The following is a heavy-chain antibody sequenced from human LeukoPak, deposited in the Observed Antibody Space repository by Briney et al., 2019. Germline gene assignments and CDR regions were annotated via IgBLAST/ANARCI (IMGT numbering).Heavy chain of an antibody. CDR3: ARDGGYYYDSSGYLDY. V-gene: IGHV3-48*01. J-gene: IGHJ4*02. D-gene: IGHD3-22*01. CDR1: GFTFSSYS. CDR2: ISGSSSTI. Sequence: PGGSLRLSCAASGFTFSSYSMNWVRQAPGKGLEWVSYISGSSSTIYYADSVKGRFTISRDNAKNSLYLQMNSLRAEDTAVYYCARDGGYYYDSSGYLDYWGQGTLVTVSS.